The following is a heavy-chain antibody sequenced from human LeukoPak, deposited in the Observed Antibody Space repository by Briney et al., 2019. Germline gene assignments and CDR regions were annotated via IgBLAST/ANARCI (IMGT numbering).Heavy chain of an antibody. CDR2: IYSGGST. CDR1: GFTVSSNY. Sequence: PGGSLRLSCAASGFTVSSNYMSWVRQAPGKGLEWVSVIYSGGSTYYADSVKGRFTISRDNSKNTLYLQMNSLRAEDTAVYYCAREAEYYYGSGSYYYGMDVWGQGTTVTVSS. J-gene: IGHJ6*02. CDR3: AREAEYYYGSGSYYYGMDV. D-gene: IGHD3-10*01. V-gene: IGHV3-53*01.